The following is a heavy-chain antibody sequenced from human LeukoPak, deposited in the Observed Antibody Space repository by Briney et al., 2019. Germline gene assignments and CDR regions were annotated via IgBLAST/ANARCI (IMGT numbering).Heavy chain of an antibody. CDR1: GGSISSSTTY. CDR3: ARQGTYYDKIYYFDY. J-gene: IGHJ4*02. CDR2: IFYSGRT. V-gene: IGHV4-39*01. Sequence: SETLSLTCTVSGGSISSSTTYWGWIRQPPGKGLEWIASIFYSGRTWNNPSLKSRVTISVDTSKTQFSLKVSAVTAADTAVYYCARQGTYYDKIYYFDYWGQGTLVTVSS. D-gene: IGHD3-16*01.